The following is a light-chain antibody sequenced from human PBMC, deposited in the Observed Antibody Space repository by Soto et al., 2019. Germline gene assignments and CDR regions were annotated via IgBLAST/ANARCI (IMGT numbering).Light chain of an antibody. V-gene: IGKV1-33*01. CDR2: DAS. J-gene: IGKJ2*01. CDR1: QDISNY. CDR3: QQYDNLPPYA. Sequence: DIQMTQSPSSLSASVGDRVTITCQASQDISNYLNWYQQKPGKAPKLLIYDASNLETGVSSRFSGSGSGTDFTVTISSPQPEDIATYYCQQYDNLPPYAFGQGTKLEIK.